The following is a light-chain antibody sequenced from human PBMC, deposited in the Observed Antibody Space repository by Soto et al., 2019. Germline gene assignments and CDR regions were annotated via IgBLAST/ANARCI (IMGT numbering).Light chain of an antibody. CDR1: SSDVGGYNY. Sequence: QSALTQPPSASGSPGQSVTFSCTGTSSDVGGYNYVSWYQQHPDKAPKLMIYEVSKRPSGVPDRFSGSKSGNTASLTVSGLQAEDEADYYCSSYAGSIFYVFVTGTKLTVL. V-gene: IGLV2-8*01. CDR3: SSYAGSIFYV. CDR2: EVS. J-gene: IGLJ1*01.